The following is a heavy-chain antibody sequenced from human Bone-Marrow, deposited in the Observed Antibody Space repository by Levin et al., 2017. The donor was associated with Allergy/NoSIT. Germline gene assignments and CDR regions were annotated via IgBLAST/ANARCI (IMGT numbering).Heavy chain of an antibody. Sequence: SVKVSCKASGGTFSSYAISWVRQAPGQGLEWMGGIIPIFGTANYAQKFQGRVTITADESTGTAYMELSSLRSEDTAVYYCARDFTGTTLSLANYYYYGMDVWGQGTTVTVSS. CDR2: IIPIFGTA. J-gene: IGHJ6*02. CDR3: ARDFTGTTLSLANYYYYGMDV. V-gene: IGHV1-69*13. CDR1: GGTFSSYA. D-gene: IGHD1-1*01.